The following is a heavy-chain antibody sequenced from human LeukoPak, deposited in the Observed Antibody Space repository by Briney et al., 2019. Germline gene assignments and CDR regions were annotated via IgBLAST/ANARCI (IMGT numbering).Heavy chain of an antibody. D-gene: IGHD2-15*01. J-gene: IGHJ4*02. V-gene: IGHV4-61*01. Sequence: SETLSLTCTVSGGSVSSGSYYWSWIRQPPGKGLEWIGYIHYSGSTNYNPSLKSRVTISADTSKNQFSLKLSSVTAADTAVYYCARASIVVVVAATGGFDYWGQGTLVTVSS. CDR2: IHYSGST. CDR1: GGSVSSGSYY. CDR3: ARASIVVVVAATGGFDY.